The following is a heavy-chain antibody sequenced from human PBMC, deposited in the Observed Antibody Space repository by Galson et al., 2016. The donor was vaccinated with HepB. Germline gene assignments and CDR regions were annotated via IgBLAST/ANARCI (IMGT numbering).Heavy chain of an antibody. CDR2: ISGAGGTT. Sequence: SLRLSCASSGFTFRYYAMTWVRRAPGKGLEWVSDISGAGGTTHYADSVKGRFTIPRDNSRDTLYLQMDRLRAADTAVYYCAKERGWYGGPNFGSWGQGTLVTVSS. CDR1: GFTFRYYA. V-gene: IGHV3-23*01. CDR3: AKERGWYGGPNFGS. J-gene: IGHJ4*02. D-gene: IGHD2-15*01.